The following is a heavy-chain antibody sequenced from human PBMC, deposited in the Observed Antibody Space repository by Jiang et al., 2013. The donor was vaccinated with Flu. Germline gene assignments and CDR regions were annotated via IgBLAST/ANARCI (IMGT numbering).Heavy chain of an antibody. CDR2: IYYSGST. D-gene: IGHD5-12*01. J-gene: IGHJ5*02. Sequence: GLVKPSETLSLTCTVSGGSISSYYWSWIRQPPGKGLEWIGYIYYSGSTNYNPSLKSRVTISVDTSKNQFSLKLSSVTAADTAVYYCARGSRSGYDFGSGWFDPWGQGTLVTVSS. CDR3: ARGSRSGYDFGSGWFDP. CDR1: GGSISSYY. V-gene: IGHV4-59*01.